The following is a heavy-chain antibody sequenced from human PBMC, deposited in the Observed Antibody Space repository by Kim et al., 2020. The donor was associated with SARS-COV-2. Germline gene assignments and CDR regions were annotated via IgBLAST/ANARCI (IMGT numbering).Heavy chain of an antibody. Sequence: GGSLRLSCVASGFTFSMYWMHWVRQAPGKGLVWVSSIKNDGSDIKYADSVVKGRFTISRDNAKNTLYLQMNSLRVEDTAVYYCARDPEEWELPEDYWGQGTLVTVSS. CDR2: IKNDGSDI. J-gene: IGHJ4*02. V-gene: IGHV3-74*03. D-gene: IGHD1-26*01. CDR3: ARDPEEWELPEDY. CDR1: GFTFSMYW.